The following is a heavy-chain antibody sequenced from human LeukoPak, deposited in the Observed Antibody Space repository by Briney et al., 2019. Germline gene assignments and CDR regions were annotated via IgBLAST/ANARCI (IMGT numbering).Heavy chain of an antibody. CDR1: GYTFSSYG. Sequence: ASVKVSCKASGYTFSSYGITWVRQAPGQGLEWMGWISVYNGNTNYAQKLQGRVTMTTDTSTTTVYMELRSLRSVDTAVYYCSSGRWYFDLWGRGTLVTVSS. J-gene: IGHJ2*01. CDR3: SSGRWYFDL. V-gene: IGHV1-18*01. CDR2: ISVYNGNT.